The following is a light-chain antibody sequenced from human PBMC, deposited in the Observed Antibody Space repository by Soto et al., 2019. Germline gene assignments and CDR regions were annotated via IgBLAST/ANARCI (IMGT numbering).Light chain of an antibody. CDR3: SSYSGSSPLYV. Sequence: VLAQPASVSGSPGQSITISCTGTSSDIGAYNYVSWYQLHPGKAPKLMIYEVSYRTSGLSNRFSGSKSGNTASLTISGLQAEDEADYFCSSYSGSSPLYVFGTGTKVTVL. CDR2: EVS. V-gene: IGLV2-14*01. J-gene: IGLJ1*01. CDR1: SSDIGAYNY.